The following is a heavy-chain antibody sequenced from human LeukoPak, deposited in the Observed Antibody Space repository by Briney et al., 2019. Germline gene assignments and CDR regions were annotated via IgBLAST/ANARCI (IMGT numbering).Heavy chain of an antibody. CDR3: ARFSYYYGSGSYGPDFDY. D-gene: IGHD3-10*01. Sequence: PSETLSLTCTVSGGSFSIYYWSWIRQPAGRGLEWIGRIYTSGNTNYNPSLKSRVTMSVDTSKNQFSLKLSSVTAADTAVYYCARFSYYYGSGSYGPDFDYWGQGTLVTVSS. J-gene: IGHJ4*02. CDR1: GGSFSIYY. CDR2: IYTSGNT. V-gene: IGHV4-4*07.